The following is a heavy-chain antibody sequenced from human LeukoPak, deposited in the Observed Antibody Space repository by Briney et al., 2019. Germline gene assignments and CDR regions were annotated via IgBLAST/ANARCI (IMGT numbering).Heavy chain of an antibody. J-gene: IGHJ4*02. D-gene: IGHD6-19*01. Sequence: SETLSLTCSVSGGSISLSYYYWGWIRQPPGKALEWIGSVYYSGTTSYNPSLKSRVTISVDVSKNHFSLRLSSVTAADTAMYYCARGTLYSGWSYYFDYWGQGSQVTVSS. CDR1: GGSISLSYYY. CDR3: ARGTLYSGWSYYFDY. V-gene: IGHV4-39*07. CDR2: VYYSGTT.